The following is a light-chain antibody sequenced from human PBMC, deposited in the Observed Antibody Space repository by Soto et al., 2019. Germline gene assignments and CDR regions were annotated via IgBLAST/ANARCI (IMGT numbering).Light chain of an antibody. CDR2: WAS. Sequence: DIVMTQSPDSLAVSLGERATINCKSSQSLFYSSNNKDYLAWYQQKPGQPPRLLIYWASTRESGVPERFSGSGSGTDFTLTVCSLQDEDVAVYYCQQYFNTPWTFGQGTKVEIK. CDR3: QQYFNTPWT. V-gene: IGKV4-1*01. J-gene: IGKJ1*01. CDR1: QSLFYSSNNKDY.